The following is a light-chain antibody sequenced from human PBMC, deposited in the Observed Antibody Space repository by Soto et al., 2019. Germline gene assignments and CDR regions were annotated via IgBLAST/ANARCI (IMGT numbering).Light chain of an antibody. CDR1: GRDIGAYDY. Sequence: QSVLTQPASVSGSPGQSITISCTGSGRDIGAYDYVSWYQQHPGKAPKLLIYGVKNRPSGVSYRFSASKSAFTASLTISGLQAEDEAHYYCSSYTTSYFYVFGPGTQVTVL. J-gene: IGLJ1*01. V-gene: IGLV2-14*01. CDR2: GVK. CDR3: SSYTTSYFYV.